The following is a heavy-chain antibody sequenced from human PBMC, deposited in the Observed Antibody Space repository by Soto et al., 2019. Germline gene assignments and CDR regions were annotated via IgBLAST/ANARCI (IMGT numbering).Heavy chain of an antibody. V-gene: IGHV4-34*01. CDR3: ARLVFWSGYPDY. D-gene: IGHD3-3*01. CDR1: GGSFSGYY. CDR2: INHSGST. Sequence: QVQLQQWGAGLLKPSETLSLTCAVYGGSFSGYYWSWIRQPPGKGLEWIGEINHSGSTHYNPSLKSRVTISVDTSKNQFSLKLSSVTAADTAVYYCARLVFWSGYPDYWGQGTLVTVSS. J-gene: IGHJ4*02.